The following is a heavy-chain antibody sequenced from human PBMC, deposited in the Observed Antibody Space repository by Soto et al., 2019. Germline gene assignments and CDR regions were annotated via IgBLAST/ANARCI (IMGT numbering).Heavy chain of an antibody. CDR1: GVSFSGYY. V-gene: IGHV4-34*01. J-gene: IGHJ3*02. D-gene: IGHD6-13*01. Sequence: QVQLQQSGAGLLKPSETLSLTCAVYGVSFSGYYWTWIRQPPGKGLEWIAEINHSGSTNYNPSLMSRVTISIDTAKTQLYLRLSSVTAADTAVYYCARAQGIAGRRNHVFDIWGQGTMVTVSS. CDR2: INHSGST. CDR3: ARAQGIAGRRNHVFDI.